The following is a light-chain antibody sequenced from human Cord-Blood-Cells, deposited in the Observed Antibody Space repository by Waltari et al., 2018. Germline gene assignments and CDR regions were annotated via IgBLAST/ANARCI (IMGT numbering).Light chain of an antibody. V-gene: IGLV1-40*01. CDR1: SSNIGAGYA. CDR2: GTS. J-gene: IGLJ1*01. CDR3: QSYDSSLSGYV. Sequence: QSVLTQPPSVSGAPGQRVTISCTGSSSNIGAGYAVHWYQQLPGTAPKLLIYGTSNRPSGVPDRFSGSKSGTSASLAITGLQAEDEADYYCQSYDSSLSGYVFGTGTKVTVL.